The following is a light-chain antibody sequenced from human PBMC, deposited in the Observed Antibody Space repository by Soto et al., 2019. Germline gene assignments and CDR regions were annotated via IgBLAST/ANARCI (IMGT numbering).Light chain of an antibody. V-gene: IGKV1-5*03. CDR1: QNIGRW. Sequence: DIQMTQSPSTLSASIGDTVTITCRASQNIGRWLAWYQQKPGKAPNLLIYKTSNLEGGVPSRSTGSGSGTQFTLTISSLQPDEFATYYCQQYDDYYTFGQGTKLEIK. CDR3: QQYDDYYT. CDR2: KTS. J-gene: IGKJ2*01.